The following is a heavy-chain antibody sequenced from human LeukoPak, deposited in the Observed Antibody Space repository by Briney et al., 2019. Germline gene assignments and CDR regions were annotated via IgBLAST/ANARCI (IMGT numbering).Heavy chain of an antibody. V-gene: IGHV3-23*01. CDR3: AKGSSGYFADL. CDR1: GFTFSSYG. Sequence: GGSLRLSCAVSGFTFSSYGMSWVRQAPGKGLEWVSAISNDGGGTTYADFVKGRFTISRDNSKNTLFLQMNSLRAEDTALYYCAKGSSGYFADLWGQGTLVTVSS. D-gene: IGHD3-22*01. J-gene: IGHJ5*02. CDR2: ISNDGGGT.